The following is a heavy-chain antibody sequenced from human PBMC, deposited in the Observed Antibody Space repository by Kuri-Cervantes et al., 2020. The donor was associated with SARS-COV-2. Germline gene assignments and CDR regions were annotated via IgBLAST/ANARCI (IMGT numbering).Heavy chain of an antibody. CDR1: GASISDYY. Sequence: GSLRLSCNVSGASISDYYCSWIRQPPGRGLEWIGYIDHIGTTNFNPSLKSRVTMSVDTSKNHLSLSLSFVTAADTAVYYCATGTGYYPNDAFDIWGQGTMVTVS. CDR2: IDHIGTT. CDR3: ATGTGYYPNDAFDI. D-gene: IGHD3-9*01. J-gene: IGHJ3*02. V-gene: IGHV4-59*01.